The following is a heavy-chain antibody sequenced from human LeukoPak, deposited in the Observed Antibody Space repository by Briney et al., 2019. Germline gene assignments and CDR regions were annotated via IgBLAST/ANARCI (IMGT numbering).Heavy chain of an antibody. CDR1: GCTFDEFA. Sequence: PGGSLRLSCAASGCTFDEFAMHWVRQAPGKGLEWVSFVSGDGGRTAYADSVKGRFTIYRDNSKNSLYLQMNSLTAEDTAFYFCARDRMSRAPTYFHHWGQGTLVTVSA. CDR3: ARDRMSRAPTYFHH. CDR2: VSGDGGRT. J-gene: IGHJ1*01. V-gene: IGHV3-43*02. D-gene: IGHD2-2*01.